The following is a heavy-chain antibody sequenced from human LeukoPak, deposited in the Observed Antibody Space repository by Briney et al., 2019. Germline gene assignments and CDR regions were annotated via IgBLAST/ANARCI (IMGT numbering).Heavy chain of an antibody. CDR2: IYYSGST. V-gene: IGHV4-39*01. Sequence: SETLSLTCTVSGGSISSSSYYWGWIRQPPGKGLEWLGSIYYSGSTYYNPSLKSRVTISVDTAKNQFSLKLGSVTAADTAVYYCATRDCLTGDHDYYYYYMDVWGKGTTVTVSS. D-gene: IGHD7-27*01. CDR3: ATRDCLTGDHDYYYYYMDV. CDR1: GGSISSSSYY. J-gene: IGHJ6*03.